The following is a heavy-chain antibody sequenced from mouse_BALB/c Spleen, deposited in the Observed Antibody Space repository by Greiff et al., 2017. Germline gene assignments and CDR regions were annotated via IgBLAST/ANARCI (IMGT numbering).Heavy chain of an antibody. D-gene: IGHD1-1*01. CDR1: GFSLTSYG. CDR3: ARSRSSSYAYAMDY. CDR2: IWSGGST. J-gene: IGHJ4*01. Sequence: VMVVESGPGLVQPSQSLSITCTVSGFSLTSYGVHWVRQSPGKGLEWLGVIWSGGSTDYNAAFISRLSISKDNSKSQVFFKMNSLQANDTAIYYCARSRSSSYAYAMDYWGQGTSVTVSS. V-gene: IGHV2-2*02.